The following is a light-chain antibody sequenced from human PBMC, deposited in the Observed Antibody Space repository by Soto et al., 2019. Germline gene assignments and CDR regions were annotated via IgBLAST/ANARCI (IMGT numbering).Light chain of an antibody. Sequence: DIPMTQSPSTLSASVGDRVTITCRASQSFSTWLAWYQQKPGKAPNLLIYKTSILESGVPSRFSGSGSGTEFTLTISSLQPDDFATYYCQQYNSNPLTFGGGPKVEIK. CDR3: QQYNSNPLT. CDR1: QSFSTW. V-gene: IGKV1-5*03. J-gene: IGKJ4*01. CDR2: KTS.